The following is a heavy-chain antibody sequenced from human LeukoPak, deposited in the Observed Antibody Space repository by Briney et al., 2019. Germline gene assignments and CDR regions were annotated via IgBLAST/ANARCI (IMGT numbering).Heavy chain of an antibody. V-gene: IGHV3-74*01. Sequence: AGGSLRLSCEASGFTSSSHWMHWVRQVPGKGLVWVARIRGDENEIDYADSVKGRFTISRDNAKNTLYLQVNSLRVEDTAVYFCARGHVPGSTRHWDFWGQGTLVTVSS. D-gene: IGHD3-10*01. J-gene: IGHJ4*02. CDR1: GFTSSSHW. CDR2: IRGDENEI. CDR3: ARGHVPGSTRHWDF.